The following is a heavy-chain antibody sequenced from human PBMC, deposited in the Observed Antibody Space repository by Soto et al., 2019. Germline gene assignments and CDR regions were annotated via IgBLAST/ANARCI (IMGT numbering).Heavy chain of an antibody. Sequence: EVQLLESGGGLVQPGGSLRLSCAASGFTFSSYAMSWVRQAPGKGLEWVSAISGSGGSTYYADSVKGRFTISRDNSKNTLYLQMNSLRAEDTAVYYCAEVRALYYYYYGMDVWGQGTTVTVSS. V-gene: IGHV3-23*01. CDR1: GFTFSSYA. CDR3: AEVRALYYYYYGMDV. CDR2: ISGSGGST. J-gene: IGHJ6*02.